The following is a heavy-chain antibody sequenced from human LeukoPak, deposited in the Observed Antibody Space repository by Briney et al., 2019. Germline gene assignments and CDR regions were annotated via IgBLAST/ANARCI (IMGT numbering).Heavy chain of an antibody. CDR2: ISYDGSNE. D-gene: IGHD3-22*01. J-gene: IGHJ4*02. Sequence: GSLRLSCAASGFTFSSYAMHWVRQAPGKGLDWVAVISYDGSNEYYTDSVKGRFTISRDNSKNTLYLQMNSLRAEDTAVYYCARESESYDSSGSTFKYWGQGTLGTVSS. CDR1: GFTFSSYA. CDR3: ARESESYDSSGSTFKY. V-gene: IGHV3-30*04.